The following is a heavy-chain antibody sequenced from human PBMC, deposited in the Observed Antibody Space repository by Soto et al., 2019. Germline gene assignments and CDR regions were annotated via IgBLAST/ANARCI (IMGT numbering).Heavy chain of an antibody. CDR1: GYTLTELS. V-gene: IGHV1-24*01. D-gene: IGHD6-19*01. J-gene: IGHJ3*02. CDR3: ATDFGIAVAGTRPGAFDI. Sequence: EASVKVSCKVSGYTLTELSMHWVRQAPGKGLEWMGGFDPEDGETIYAQKFQGRVTMTEDTSTDTAYMELSSLRSEDTAVYYCATDFGIAVAGTRPGAFDIWGQGTMVTVSS. CDR2: FDPEDGET.